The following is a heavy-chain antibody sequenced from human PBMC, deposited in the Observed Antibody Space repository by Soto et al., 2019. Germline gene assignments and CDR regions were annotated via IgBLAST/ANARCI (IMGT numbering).Heavy chain of an antibody. CDR3: AGFVPGSVGESEAFDL. D-gene: IGHD3-10*01. J-gene: IGHJ4*01. CDR2: IYHSGNT. V-gene: IGHV4-4*02. Sequence: QVQLQESGPGLVKPSGTLSLTCTVSGGSISNNNWWSWVRQTPEKGLEWIGQIYHSGNTNYNPSLKSRVSMSVDKSKNHFSPKKLSATAADTAVYYCAGFVPGSVGESEAFDLWGHGTLVTVSS. CDR1: GGSISNNNW.